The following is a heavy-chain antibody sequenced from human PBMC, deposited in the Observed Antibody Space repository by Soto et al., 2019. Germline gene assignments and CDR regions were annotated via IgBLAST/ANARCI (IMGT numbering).Heavy chain of an antibody. CDR1: GFTFSSFE. V-gene: IGHV3-48*03. Sequence: PGGSLRLSFAASGFTFSSFEMNWVRQAPGKGLEWVSYISTGGSTIYYADSVKGRFSISRDDAKNSLYLQMNSLRVEDTAVYYCGTPPMVVRYHGMDVWGQGTTVTVSS. D-gene: IGHD3-22*01. CDR3: GTPPMVVRYHGMDV. CDR2: ISTGGSTI. J-gene: IGHJ6*02.